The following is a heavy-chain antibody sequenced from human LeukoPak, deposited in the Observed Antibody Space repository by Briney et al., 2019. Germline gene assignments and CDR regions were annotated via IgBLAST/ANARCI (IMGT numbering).Heavy chain of an antibody. V-gene: IGHV4-39*07. J-gene: IGHJ4*02. CDR1: GGSISSSSYY. CDR3: ARDQTIFGVGFDY. D-gene: IGHD3-3*01. CDR2: IYYSGST. Sequence: PSETLSLTCTVSGGSISSSSYYWAWIRQPPGKGLEWLGNIYYSGSTYYNPSLKSRVTISVDTSKNQFSLKLSSVTAADTAVYYCARDQTIFGVGFDYWGQGTLVTVSS.